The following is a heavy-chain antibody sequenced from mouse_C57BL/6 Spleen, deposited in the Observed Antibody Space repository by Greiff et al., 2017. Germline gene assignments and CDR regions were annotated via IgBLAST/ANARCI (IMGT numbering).Heavy chain of an antibody. CDR3: ARERELLLRYFDV. Sequence: VQLVESGAELVRPGTSVKVSCKASGYAFTNYLIEWVKQRPGQGLEWIGVINPGSGGTNYNEKFKGKATLTADKSSSTAYMQLSSLTSEDSAVYFCARERELLLRYFDVWGTGTTVTVSS. V-gene: IGHV1-54*01. J-gene: IGHJ1*03. CDR2: INPGSGGT. CDR1: GYAFTNYL. D-gene: IGHD1-1*01.